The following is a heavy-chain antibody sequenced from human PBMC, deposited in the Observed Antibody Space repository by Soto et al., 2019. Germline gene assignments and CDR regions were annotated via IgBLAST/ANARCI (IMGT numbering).Heavy chain of an antibody. D-gene: IGHD6-19*01. Sequence: ASVKVSCKTSGYTFANFGFSWVRQAPGQGLEWMGWVSNRNGVTNYAENFRDRVTISTDTSTNTVYMELRSLRSYDTAVYFCARERLNTGWYGFDYWGQGTQVTVSS. J-gene: IGHJ4*02. CDR2: VSNRNGVT. CDR3: ARERLNTGWYGFDY. V-gene: IGHV1-18*04. CDR1: GYTFANFG.